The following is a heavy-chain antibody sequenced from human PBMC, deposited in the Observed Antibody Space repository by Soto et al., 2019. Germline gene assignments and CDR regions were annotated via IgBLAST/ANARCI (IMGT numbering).Heavy chain of an antibody. CDR3: ARQRYCSSTSCYTYLEY. Sequence: SETLSLTCTVSGGSISSYYWSWIRQPPGKGLEWIGYIYYSGSTNYNRSLKSRVTISVDTSKNQFSLKLISVTAADTAVYYCARQRYCSSTSCYTYLEYWGQGTLVTVSS. V-gene: IGHV4-59*08. CDR1: GGSISSYY. CDR2: IYYSGST. D-gene: IGHD2-2*02. J-gene: IGHJ4*02.